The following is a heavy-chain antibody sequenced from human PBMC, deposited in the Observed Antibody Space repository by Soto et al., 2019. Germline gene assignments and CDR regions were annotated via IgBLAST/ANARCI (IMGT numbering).Heavy chain of an antibody. CDR2: INAGNGNT. D-gene: IGHD2-15*01. Sequence: QVQLVQSGAEVKKPVASVKVSCKASGYTLTSYAMHWVRQAPGQRLEWMGWINAGNGNTKYSQKFQGRVTITRDTSASTAYMELSSLRSEDTAVYYCARGPGGPDGPGDYWGQGTLVTVSS. CDR1: GYTLTSYA. V-gene: IGHV1-3*01. CDR3: ARGPGGPDGPGDY. J-gene: IGHJ4*02.